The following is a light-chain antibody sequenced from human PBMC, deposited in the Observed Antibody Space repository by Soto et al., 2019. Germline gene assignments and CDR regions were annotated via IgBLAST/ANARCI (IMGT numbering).Light chain of an antibody. CDR1: QSISSW. J-gene: IGKJ4*01. V-gene: IGKV1-5*01. Sequence: IQMTQSPSTLSSSVGDRVTLTCRASQSISSWLAWYKQKPGKAPKLLSYDASSLESGVPSRFSGSGSGTEFTLTISSLKPDDFETYYCQQYNSYPLTFGGGTKVDIK. CDR3: QQYNSYPLT. CDR2: DAS.